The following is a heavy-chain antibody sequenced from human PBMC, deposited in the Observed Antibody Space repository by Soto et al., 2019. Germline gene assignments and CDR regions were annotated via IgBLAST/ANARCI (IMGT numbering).Heavy chain of an antibody. CDR2: IYYTGDT. Sequence: SETLSLTCTVSGGSISGYYWSWIRQPPGKGLELIGYIYYTGDTNYNPSLKSRVTISVDTSKNQFSLKLSSVTAADTAVYYCASDYGSGSRYYFDYWGQGTLVTVS. D-gene: IGHD3-10*01. J-gene: IGHJ4*02. V-gene: IGHV4-59*08. CDR1: GGSISGYY. CDR3: ASDYGSGSRYYFDY.